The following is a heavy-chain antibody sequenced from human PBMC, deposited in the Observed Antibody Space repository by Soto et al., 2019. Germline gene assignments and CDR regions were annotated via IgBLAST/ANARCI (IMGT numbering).Heavy chain of an antibody. J-gene: IGHJ5*02. Sequence: ASVKVSCKASGGTFSSYAISWVRQAPGQGLEWMGGIIPIFGTANYAQKFQGRVTITADESTSTAYMELSSLRSEDTAVYYCARVGYYGSGRTNWFDPWGQGTLVTVSS. D-gene: IGHD3-10*01. V-gene: IGHV1-69*13. CDR2: IIPIFGTA. CDR1: GGTFSSYA. CDR3: ARVGYYGSGRTNWFDP.